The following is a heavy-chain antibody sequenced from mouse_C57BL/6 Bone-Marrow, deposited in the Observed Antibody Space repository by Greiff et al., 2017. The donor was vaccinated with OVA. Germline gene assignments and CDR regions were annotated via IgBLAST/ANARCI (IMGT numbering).Heavy chain of an antibody. CDR1: GFTFSSYG. J-gene: IGHJ4*01. Sequence: EVQLVESGGDLVKPGGSLKLSCAASGFTFSSYGMSWVRQTPDKRLEWVATISSGGSYTYYPDSVKGRFTISRDNAKNTLYLQMSSLKSEDTAMYYCARHGYYGTHAMDYWGQGTSVTVSS. V-gene: IGHV5-6*01. D-gene: IGHD1-1*01. CDR2: ISSGGSYT. CDR3: ARHGYYGTHAMDY.